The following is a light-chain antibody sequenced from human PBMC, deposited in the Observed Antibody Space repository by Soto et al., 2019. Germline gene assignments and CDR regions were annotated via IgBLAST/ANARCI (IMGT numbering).Light chain of an antibody. Sequence: EIVLPQSPGTLALSPGARATLSCRASQSVNSRLAWYQHKPGQAPRLLIYGASTRATGIPDRFSGSGSGTDFTLTISRLEPEDFAVYYCQQYGSSFGQGTRLEIK. CDR2: GAS. V-gene: IGKV3-20*01. CDR3: QQYGSS. J-gene: IGKJ5*01. CDR1: QSVNSR.